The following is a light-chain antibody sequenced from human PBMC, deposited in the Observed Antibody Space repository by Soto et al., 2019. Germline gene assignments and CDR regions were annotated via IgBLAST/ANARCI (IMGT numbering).Light chain of an antibody. CDR3: ISETSSSTRV. CDR2: EVS. V-gene: IGLV2-14*01. J-gene: IGLJ3*02. CDR1: SSDVGGYNY. Sequence: QSALTQPASVSGSPGQSITISCTGTSSDVGGYNYVSWYQQHPGKAPKLMIYEVSTRPSGVSNLFSGSKSGNTASLTISGLQAEDEADYYCISETSSSTRVFGGGTQLTVL.